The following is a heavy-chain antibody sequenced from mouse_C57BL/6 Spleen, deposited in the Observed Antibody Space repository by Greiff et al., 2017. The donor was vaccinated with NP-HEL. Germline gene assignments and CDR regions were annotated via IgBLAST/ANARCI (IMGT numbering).Heavy chain of an antibody. CDR3: APRSPYAMDY. CDR2: INPYNGGT. J-gene: IGHJ4*01. CDR1: GYTFTDYY. V-gene: IGHV1-19*01. D-gene: IGHD1-1*01. Sequence: EVQLQQSGPVLVKPGASVKMSCKASGYTFTDYYMNWVKQSHGKSLEWIGVINPYNGGTSYNQKFKGKATLTVDKSSSTAYMELNSLTSEDSAVYYCAPRSPYAMDYWGQGTSVTVSS.